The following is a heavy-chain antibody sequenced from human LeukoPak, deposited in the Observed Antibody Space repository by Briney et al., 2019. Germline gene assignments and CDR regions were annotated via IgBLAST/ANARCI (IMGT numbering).Heavy chain of an antibody. CDR3: ARDWGTYYDILTGYRSLGYFDY. J-gene: IGHJ4*02. Sequence: GASVKVSCKASGYTFTGYYMHWVRQAPGQGLEWMGWINPNSGGTNYAQKFQGRVTMTRDTSISTAYMELSRLRSDDTAVYYCARDWGTYYDILTGYRSLGYFDYWGPGTLVTVSS. CDR1: GYTFTGYY. D-gene: IGHD3-9*01. CDR2: INPNSGGT. V-gene: IGHV1-2*02.